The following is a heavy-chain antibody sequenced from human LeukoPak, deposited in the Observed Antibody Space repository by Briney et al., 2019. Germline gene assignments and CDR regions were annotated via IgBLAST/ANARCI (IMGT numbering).Heavy chain of an antibody. J-gene: IGHJ3*02. CDR1: GGTFSNYA. Sequence: ASVKVSCKASGGTFSNYAISWVRQAPGQGLEWMGGIIPIFGTANYAQKFQGRVTITTDESTSTAYMELSSLRSEDTAVYYCARAQITMIVDNAFDIWGQGTMVTVSS. D-gene: IGHD3-22*01. V-gene: IGHV1-69*05. CDR2: IIPIFGTA. CDR3: ARAQITMIVDNAFDI.